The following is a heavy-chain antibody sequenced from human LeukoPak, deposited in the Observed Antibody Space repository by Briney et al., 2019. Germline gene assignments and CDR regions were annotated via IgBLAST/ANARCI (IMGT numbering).Heavy chain of an antibody. CDR1: GFTFSSYG. D-gene: IGHD6-13*01. J-gene: IGHJ6*02. CDR3: AKDPGQQTFPYYYYYGMDV. Sequence: PGGSLRLSCAASGFTFSSYGMPWVRQAPGKGLEWVAVISYDGSNKYYADSVKGRFTISRDNSKNTLYLQMNSLRAEDTAVYYCAKDPGQQTFPYYYYYGMDVWGQGTTVTVPS. V-gene: IGHV3-30*18. CDR2: ISYDGSNK.